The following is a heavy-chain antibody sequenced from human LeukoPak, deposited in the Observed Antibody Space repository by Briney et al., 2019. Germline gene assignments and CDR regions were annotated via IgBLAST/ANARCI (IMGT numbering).Heavy chain of an antibody. D-gene: IGHD3-10*01. J-gene: IGHJ4*02. V-gene: IGHV3-23*01. CDR3: AKAVFGAKAEPFDY. CDR1: GFTFSTYA. CDR2: ISGSGGST. Sequence: GGSLRLSCAASGFTFSTYAMHWVCQAPGKGLEWVSAISGSGGSTYYADSVKGRFTISRDNSKNTLYLQMNSLRAEDTAVYYCAKAVFGAKAEPFDYWGQGTLVTVSS.